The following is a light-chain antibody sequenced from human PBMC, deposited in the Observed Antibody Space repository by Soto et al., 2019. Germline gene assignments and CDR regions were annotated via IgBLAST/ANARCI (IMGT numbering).Light chain of an antibody. Sequence: DIQMTQSPSSLSASVGDRVTITCRASQSISSYLNWYQQKPGKAPKLLIYAASSLQSGVPSRFSGSGSATDFTLTISSLHPEDFATYYCQQSYSTPWTFGQGTEVDIK. CDR2: AAS. CDR3: QQSYSTPWT. J-gene: IGKJ1*01. V-gene: IGKV1-39*01. CDR1: QSISSY.